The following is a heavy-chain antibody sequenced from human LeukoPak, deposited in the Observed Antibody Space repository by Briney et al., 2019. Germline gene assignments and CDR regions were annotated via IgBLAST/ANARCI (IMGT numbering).Heavy chain of an antibody. V-gene: IGHV3-23*01. CDR2: ISGSGDNT. Sequence: GGSLRLSCAASGFTFSSYAMSWVRQVPGKGLEWVSVISGSGDNTYYADSVKGRFTISRDNSKNMLYLQMNSLRAEDTAVYYCAKWKYSNPGIDDYWGQGTLVTVSS. J-gene: IGHJ4*02. CDR3: AKWKYSNPGIDDY. CDR1: GFTFSSYA. D-gene: IGHD6-13*01.